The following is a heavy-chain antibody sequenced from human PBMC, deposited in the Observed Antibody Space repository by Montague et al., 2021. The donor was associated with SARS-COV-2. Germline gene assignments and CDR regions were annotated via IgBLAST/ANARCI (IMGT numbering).Heavy chain of an antibody. CDR1: GDSISSSSYY. D-gene: IGHD6-19*01. CDR3: ARETYTSGWFQQFED. J-gene: IGHJ4*02. Sequence: SETLSLTCTVSGDSISSSSYYWGWIRQPPGKGLEWIGSIYYSGTTYYNPSLQSRVSISVDTSKKQFSLKLRSVTAADTAVYYCARETYTSGWFQQFEDWGQGTLVTVSS. CDR2: IYYSGTT. V-gene: IGHV4-39*01.